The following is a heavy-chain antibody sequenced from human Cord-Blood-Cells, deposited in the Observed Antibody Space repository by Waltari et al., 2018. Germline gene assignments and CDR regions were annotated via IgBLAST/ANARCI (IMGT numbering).Heavy chain of an antibody. D-gene: IGHD1-26*01. Sequence: QVQLVQSGAEVKKPGASVKVSCKASEYTFPGYYMHWVGQAPGQGLEWKGWINPNRGGTNYAQKFQGRVTMTRDTSISTAYMELSRLRSDDTAVYYCAREEGQWELLRAVDYWGQGTLVTVSS. V-gene: IGHV1-2*02. CDR2: INPNRGGT. CDR3: AREEGQWELLRAVDY. CDR1: EYTFPGYY. J-gene: IGHJ4*02.